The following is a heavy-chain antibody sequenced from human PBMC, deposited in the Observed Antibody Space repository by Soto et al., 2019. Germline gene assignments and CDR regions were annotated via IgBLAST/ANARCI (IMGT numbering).Heavy chain of an antibody. CDR2: ISASSGKI. V-gene: IGHV3-23*01. Sequence: EVLLLESGGGLVQPGGSLRLSCAASGFTSGTTWVRQTPGRGLEWVSGISASSGKIFYAESVQGRFTISKDNSKNTLYLQMDSLRDDDTAIYFCTQWDGYADVWGQGTTVIVSS. CDR3: TQWDGYADV. D-gene: IGHD1-26*01. CDR1: GFTSGT. J-gene: IGHJ6*02.